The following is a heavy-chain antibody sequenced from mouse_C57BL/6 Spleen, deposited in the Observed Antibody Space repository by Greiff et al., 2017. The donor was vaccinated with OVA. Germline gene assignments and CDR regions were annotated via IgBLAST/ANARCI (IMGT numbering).Heavy chain of an antibody. CDR1: GYTFTSYW. CDR2: IHPNSGST. J-gene: IGHJ3*01. CDR3: AIDSSGYWFAY. V-gene: IGHV1-64*01. D-gene: IGHD3-2*02. Sequence: VQLQQPGAELVKPGASVKLSCKASGYTFTSYWMHWVKQRPGQGLEWIGMIHPNSGSTNYNEKFKSKATLTVDKSSSTAYMQLSSLTSEDSAVYYCAIDSSGYWFAYWGQGTLVTVSA.